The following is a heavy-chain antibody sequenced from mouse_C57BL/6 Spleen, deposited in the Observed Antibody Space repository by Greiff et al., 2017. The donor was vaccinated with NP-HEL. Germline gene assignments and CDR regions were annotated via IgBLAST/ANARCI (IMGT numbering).Heavy chain of an antibody. V-gene: IGHV1-26*01. CDR3: ARAEDEGFAY. CDR1: GYTFTDYY. Sequence: VQLQQSGPELVKPGASVKISCKASGYTFTDYYMNWVKQSHGKSLEWIGDINPNNGGTSYNQKFKGKATLTVDKSSSTAYMELRSLTSEDSAVYYCARAEDEGFAYWGQGTLVTVSA. J-gene: IGHJ3*01. CDR2: INPNNGGT.